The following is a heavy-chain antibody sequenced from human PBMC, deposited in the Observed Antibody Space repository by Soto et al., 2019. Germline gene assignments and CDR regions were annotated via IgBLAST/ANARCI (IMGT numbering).Heavy chain of an antibody. CDR2: ISYDGSNK. J-gene: IGHJ4*02. Sequence: GGSLRLSCAASGFTFSSYGMHWVRQAPGKGLEWVAVISYDGSNKYYADSVKGRFTISRDNSKNTLYLQMNSLRAEDTAVYYCAKDDYLEGATPSYLFDYWGQGTLVTFSS. V-gene: IGHV3-30*18. CDR3: AKDDYLEGATPSYLFDY. CDR1: GFTFSSYG. D-gene: IGHD1-26*01.